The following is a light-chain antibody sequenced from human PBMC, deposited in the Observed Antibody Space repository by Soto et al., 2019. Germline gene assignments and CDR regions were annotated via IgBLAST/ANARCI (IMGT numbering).Light chain of an antibody. CDR3: QQGYSTPWT. Sequence: DIEMTQSPSTLSASVGDTVTITCRASQSIATWLAWYQQKPEKAPKLLIYKATNVQSGVPSRFSGSGSGTEFSLTISRLQPEDFAIYYCQQGYSTPWTFGQGTKVEIK. CDR1: QSIATW. V-gene: IGKV1-5*03. CDR2: KAT. J-gene: IGKJ1*01.